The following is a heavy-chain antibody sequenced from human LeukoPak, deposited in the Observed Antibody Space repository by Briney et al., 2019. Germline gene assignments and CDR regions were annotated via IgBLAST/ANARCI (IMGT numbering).Heavy chain of an antibody. CDR1: GDSFTSYR. V-gene: IGHV5-51*01. CDR3: ARAPIRGRLDY. J-gene: IGHJ4*02. Sequence: GESLKISCKGSGDSFTSYRIAWVRQMPAKGLEWMGVIYPGDSDTRYSPSFQGQVTISVDKSIGTAHLQWSSLKASDTAMYYCARAPIRGRLDYWGQGTPVTVSS. CDR2: IYPGDSDT. D-gene: IGHD1-26*01.